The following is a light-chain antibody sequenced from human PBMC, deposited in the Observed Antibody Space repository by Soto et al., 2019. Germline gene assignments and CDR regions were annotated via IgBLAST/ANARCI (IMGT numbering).Light chain of an antibody. CDR2: EDT. CDR1: SSDVGSYNI. Sequence: QSALTQPASVSGSPGQSITISCTGTSSDVGSYNIVSWYQQYPGKAPKLIIYEDTNRPSGISNRFSGSKSGNTASLTISGLQAEDEADYYCCSYASGHVFGTGTKLTVL. J-gene: IGLJ1*01. CDR3: CSYASGHV. V-gene: IGLV2-23*01.